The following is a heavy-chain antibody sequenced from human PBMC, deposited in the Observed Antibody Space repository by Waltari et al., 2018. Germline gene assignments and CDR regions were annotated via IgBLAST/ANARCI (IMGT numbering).Heavy chain of an antibody. CDR1: GGSISSGSYY. D-gene: IGHD4-17*01. CDR2: IETSEST. V-gene: IGHV4-61*09. CDR3: ARDPYGDALDI. Sequence: QVQLQESGPGLVKPSQTLSLTCTVSGGSISSGSYYWSWIRQPAGKGLEWIGYIETSESTNNNPSLKSRVTISVDTSKNQFSLKLSSVTAADTAVYYCARDPYGDALDIWGQGTMVTVSS. J-gene: IGHJ3*02.